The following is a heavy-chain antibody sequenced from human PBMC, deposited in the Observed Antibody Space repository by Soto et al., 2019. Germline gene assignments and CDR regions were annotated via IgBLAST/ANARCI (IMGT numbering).Heavy chain of an antibody. Sequence: XSVKVSCKASGYSFTSYGIIWVRQAPGQGLEWMGWISAYNGNTNYAQKLQGRVTMTTDTSTSTAYMELRSLRSDDTAVYYCARDPIPIFGVVHSYYYYYGMDVWGQGTTVTVSS. V-gene: IGHV1-18*01. J-gene: IGHJ6*02. CDR2: ISAYNGNT. CDR3: ARDPIPIFGVVHSYYYYYGMDV. D-gene: IGHD3-3*01. CDR1: GYSFTSYG.